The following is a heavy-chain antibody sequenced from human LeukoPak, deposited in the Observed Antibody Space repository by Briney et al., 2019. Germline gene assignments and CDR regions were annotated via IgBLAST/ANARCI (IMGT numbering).Heavy chain of an antibody. CDR1: GDSISSGDYS. V-gene: IGHV4-30-2*01. CDR3: ARELWFVNAPGSWLDP. Sequence: SETLSLACTVSGDSISSGDYSWGWIRQPSGKGLEWIGYIFHTGNSYYNPSLRSRVTISVDRSRNQFSLRLTSVTAADTAVYYCARELWFVNAPGSWLDPWGPGTLVAVSS. CDR2: IFHTGNS. J-gene: IGHJ5*02. D-gene: IGHD3-10*01.